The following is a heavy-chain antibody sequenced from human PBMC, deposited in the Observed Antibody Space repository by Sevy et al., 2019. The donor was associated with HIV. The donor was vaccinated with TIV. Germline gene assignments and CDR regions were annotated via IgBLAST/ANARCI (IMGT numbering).Heavy chain of an antibody. CDR1: GFTFSSYG. CDR2: IWFDGSNT. V-gene: IGHV3-33*01. Sequence: GGSLRLSCAASGFTFSSYGMHWVRQAPGKGLEWVALIWFDGSNTYYADSVKGRFTISRDIAKNTLHLQMNRLGGEDTAVYYCARDLEFYDNGDYGPAFMPDYWGQGTLVTVSS. J-gene: IGHJ4*02. D-gene: IGHD4-17*01. CDR3: ARDLEFYDNGDYGPAFMPDY.